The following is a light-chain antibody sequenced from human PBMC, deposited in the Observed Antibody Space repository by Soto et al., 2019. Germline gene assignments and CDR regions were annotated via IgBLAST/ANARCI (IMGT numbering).Light chain of an antibody. V-gene: IGKV1-39*01. CDR3: QQAFSAEWT. CDR1: QSIGTF. Sequence: QMTQSPSSQSASVGDRVSITCRASQSIGTFLNWYQQKPGEAPNLLIHTSFTLYSGVPSRFSGTGSGTDFTLTISSLQPEDFATYFCQQAFSAEWTFGQGTKVDIK. J-gene: IGKJ1*01. CDR2: TSF.